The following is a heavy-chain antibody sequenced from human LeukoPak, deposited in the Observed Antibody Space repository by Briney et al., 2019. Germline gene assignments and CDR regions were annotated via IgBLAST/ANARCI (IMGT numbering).Heavy chain of an antibody. D-gene: IGHD3-22*01. CDR2: IYHSGST. V-gene: IGHV4-30-2*01. Sequence: SETLSLTCAVSGGSISSGGYSWSWIRQPPGKGLEWIGYIYHSGSTYYNPSLKSRVTISVDRSKNQFSLKLSSVTAADTAVYYCAKTLGYSGYFSPWGQGTLVTVSS. J-gene: IGHJ5*02. CDR3: AKTLGYSGYFSP. CDR1: GGSISSGGYS.